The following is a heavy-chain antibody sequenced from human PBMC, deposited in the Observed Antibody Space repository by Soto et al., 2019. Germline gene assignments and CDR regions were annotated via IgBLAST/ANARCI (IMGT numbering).Heavy chain of an antibody. D-gene: IGHD3-3*01. CDR3: ARDITIFGVVSNWFDP. J-gene: IGHJ5*02. CDR2: ISYDGSNK. CDR1: GFTFSSYA. V-gene: IGHV3-30-3*01. Sequence: GGSLRLSCAASGFTFSSYAMHWVRQAPGKGLEWVAVISYDGSNKYYADSVKGRFTISRDNSKNTLYLQMNSLRAEDTAVYYCARDITIFGVVSNWFDPWGQGTLVTVSS.